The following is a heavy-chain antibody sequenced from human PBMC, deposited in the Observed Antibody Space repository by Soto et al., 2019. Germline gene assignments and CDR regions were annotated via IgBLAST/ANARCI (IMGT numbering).Heavy chain of an antibody. CDR2: IKQDGSEK. Sequence: EVQLVESGGGLVQPGGSLRLSCAAFGFTFSSYWMSWVRQAPGKGLEWVANIKQDGSEKYYVDSVKGRFTISRDNAKNSLYLQMNSLRAEDTAVYYCARDQDFDYWGQGTLVTVSS. CDR1: GFTFSSYW. CDR3: ARDQDFDY. V-gene: IGHV3-7*01. J-gene: IGHJ4*02.